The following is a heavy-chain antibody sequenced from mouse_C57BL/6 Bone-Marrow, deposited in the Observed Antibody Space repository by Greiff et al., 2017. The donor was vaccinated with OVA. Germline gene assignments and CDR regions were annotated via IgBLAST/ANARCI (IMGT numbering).Heavy chain of an antibody. CDR1: GYSITSGYY. J-gene: IGHJ2*01. V-gene: IGHV3-6*01. Sequence: EVQLQESGPGLVKPSQSLSLTCSVPGYSITSGYYWNWIRQFPGNKLEWMGYISYDGSNNYNPSLKNRISITRDTSKNQFFLKLNSVTTEDTATYYCARDGYWGQGTTLTVSS. CDR2: ISYDGSN. CDR3: ARDGY.